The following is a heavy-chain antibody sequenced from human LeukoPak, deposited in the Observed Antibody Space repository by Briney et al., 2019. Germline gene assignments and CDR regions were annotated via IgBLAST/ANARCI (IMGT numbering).Heavy chain of an antibody. Sequence: ASLKVSCKASGYTFTGYYIHWVRQATGQGLEWMGWINPNSGATNYAQTLQGRVTMTRETSINIAYMELSRLTTDDTAVYYCARVLRYDDSSGYYAYWGQGTLVTVSS. CDR2: INPNSGAT. J-gene: IGHJ4*02. CDR1: GYTFTGYY. CDR3: ARVLRYDDSSGYYAY. V-gene: IGHV1-2*02. D-gene: IGHD3-22*01.